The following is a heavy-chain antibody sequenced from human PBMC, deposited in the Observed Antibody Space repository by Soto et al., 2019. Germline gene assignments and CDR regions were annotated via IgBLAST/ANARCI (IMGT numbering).Heavy chain of an antibody. CDR3: ARVPGDVEDYGGNSSYYYYGMDV. CDR2: IIPIFGTA. D-gene: IGHD4-17*01. Sequence: ASVKVSCKASGGTFSSYAISWVRQAPGQGLEWMGGIIPIFGTANYAQKFQGRVTITADESTSTAYMELSSLRSEDTAVYYCARVPGDVEDYGGNSSYYYYGMDVWGQGTTVTVSS. J-gene: IGHJ6*02. V-gene: IGHV1-69*13. CDR1: GGTFSSYA.